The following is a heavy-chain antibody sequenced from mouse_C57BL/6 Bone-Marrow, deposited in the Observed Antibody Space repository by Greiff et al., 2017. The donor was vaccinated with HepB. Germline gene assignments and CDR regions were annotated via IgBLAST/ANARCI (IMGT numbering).Heavy chain of an antibody. V-gene: IGHV1-47*01. Sequence: VQLQQSGAELVKPGASVKMSCKASGYTFTTYPIEWMKQNHGKSLEWIGNFHPYNDDTKYNEKFKGKATLTVEKSSSTVYLELSRLTSDDSAVYYCASYYDYDGWYFDVWGTGTTVTGSS. CDR2: FHPYNDDT. CDR1: GYTFTTYP. J-gene: IGHJ1*03. CDR3: ASYYDYDGWYFDV. D-gene: IGHD2-4*01.